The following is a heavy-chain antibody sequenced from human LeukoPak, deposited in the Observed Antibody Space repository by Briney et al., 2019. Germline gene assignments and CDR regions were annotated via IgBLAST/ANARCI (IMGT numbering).Heavy chain of an antibody. CDR3: ARDGGYSSGSTYFDY. V-gene: IGHV3-7*03. J-gene: IGHJ4*02. Sequence: GGSLRPSCAASGFTFSSDWMSWVRQAPGKGLEWVANIKQDGSEKYYVDSVKGRFTISRDNAKNSLYLQMNSLRAEDTAVYYCARDGGYSSGSTYFDYWGQGTLVTVSS. CDR1: GFTFSSDW. CDR2: IKQDGSEK. D-gene: IGHD6-19*01.